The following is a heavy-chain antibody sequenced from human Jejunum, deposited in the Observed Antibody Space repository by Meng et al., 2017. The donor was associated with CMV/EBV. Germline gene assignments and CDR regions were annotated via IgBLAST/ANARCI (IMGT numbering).Heavy chain of an antibody. J-gene: IGHJ5*01. CDR1: GISVTTNY. CDR2: IYSGGDKS. V-gene: IGHV3-66*01. Sequence: VHLVESGGGLVQPGGSLRLSCAVSGISVTTNYMTWVRQTPGKGLEWVSVIYSGGDKSYYADSVKGRFTISRDSSRNTLYLQMTSLRAGDTALYYCARGAMSFESWGQGTLVTVSS. CDR3: ARGAMSFES.